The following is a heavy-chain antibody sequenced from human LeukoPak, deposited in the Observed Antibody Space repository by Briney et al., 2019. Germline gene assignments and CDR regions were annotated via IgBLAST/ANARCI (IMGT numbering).Heavy chain of an antibody. J-gene: IGHJ4*02. V-gene: IGHV3-7*01. CDR3: ARSSGTFWSYYFPLDF. CDR2: IKKDGSEK. CDR1: GFTFSSYW. D-gene: IGHD3-3*01. Sequence: GGSLRLSCAASGFTFSSYWMSWVRQAPGKGLEWVATIKKDGSEKYYVDSVKGRFTISRDNAKNSLYLQMNSLRAEDTAVYYCARSSGTFWSYYFPLDFWGQGTLVTVSS.